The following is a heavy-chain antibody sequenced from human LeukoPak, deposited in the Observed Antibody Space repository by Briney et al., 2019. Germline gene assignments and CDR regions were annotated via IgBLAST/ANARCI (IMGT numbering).Heavy chain of an antibody. CDR3: ARGDYGWIGIDNWFDP. V-gene: IGHV1-8*03. D-gene: IGHD4/OR15-4a*01. CDR2: MNPNSGNT. CDR1: GYTFTSYD. Sequence: GASVKVSCKASGYTFTSYDINWVRQATGQGLEWMGWMNPNSGNTGYAQKFQGRVTITRNTSISTAYMELSSLRSEDTAVYYCARGDYGWIGIDNWFDPWGQGTLVTVSS. J-gene: IGHJ5*02.